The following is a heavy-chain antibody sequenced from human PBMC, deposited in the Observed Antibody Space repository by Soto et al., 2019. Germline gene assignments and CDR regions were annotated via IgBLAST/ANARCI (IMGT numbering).Heavy chain of an antibody. D-gene: IGHD6-6*01. CDR1: GYTFTSYG. J-gene: IGHJ6*02. Sequence: QVQLVQSGAEVKKPGASVKVSCKASGYTFTSYGISWVRQAPGQGLEWMGWISAYNGNTNYAQKLQGRVTMTTDTSTSTAYMELRSLRSGDTAVYYCARDQDASSSFYYYYGMDVWGQGTTVTVSS. CDR3: ARDQDASSSFYYYYGMDV. V-gene: IGHV1-18*01. CDR2: ISAYNGNT.